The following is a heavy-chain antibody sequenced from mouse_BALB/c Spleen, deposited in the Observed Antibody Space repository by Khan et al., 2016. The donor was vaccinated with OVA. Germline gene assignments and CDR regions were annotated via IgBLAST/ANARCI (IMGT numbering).Heavy chain of an antibody. D-gene: IGHD1-1*01. CDR2: INPHIGET. CDR1: GYSFTGYF. CDR3: TRLYGSDFDY. J-gene: IGHJ2*01. V-gene: IGHV1-20*02. Sequence: VQLQQSGPELVKPGASVKISCKASGYSFTGYFMNWVMQSHGKSLEWIGRINPHIGETFYNQKFKGKATLTVDESSSTAHMELRSLASEDSAVYSCTRLYGSDFDYWGQGTTLTVSS.